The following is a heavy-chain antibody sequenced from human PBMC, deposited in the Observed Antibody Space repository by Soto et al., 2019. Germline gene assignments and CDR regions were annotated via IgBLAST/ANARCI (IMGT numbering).Heavy chain of an antibody. CDR2: INHVGGT. CDR3: VRIRYQLPSSVLWLDP. J-gene: IGHJ5*02. D-gene: IGHD3-16*01. V-gene: IGHV4-34*01. CDR1: GGFLSESY. Sequence: SETLSLTCAVYGGFLSESYWTWTRQPPGKGLEWIGEINHVGGTNYNPSLKSRVTMSVDTSQNQFSLRLISVTAADTAMYFCVRIRYQLPSSVLWLDPWGQGTPVTVSS.